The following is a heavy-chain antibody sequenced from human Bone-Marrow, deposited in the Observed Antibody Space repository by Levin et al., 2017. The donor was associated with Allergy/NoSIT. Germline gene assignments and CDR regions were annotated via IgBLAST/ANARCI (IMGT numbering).Heavy chain of an antibody. V-gene: IGHV3-23*01. Sequence: GGSLRLSCAASGFTFSSYAMSWVRQAPGKGLEWVSAISGSGGSTYYADSVKGRFTISRDNSKNTLYLQMNSLRAEDTAVYYCAKVRRFYYYDSSGYYYNWFDYWGQGTLVTVSS. CDR2: ISGSGGST. D-gene: IGHD3-22*01. J-gene: IGHJ5*01. CDR3: AKVRRFYYYDSSGYYYNWFDY. CDR1: GFTFSSYA.